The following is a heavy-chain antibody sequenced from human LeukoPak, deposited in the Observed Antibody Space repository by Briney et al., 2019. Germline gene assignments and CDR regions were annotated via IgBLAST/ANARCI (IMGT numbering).Heavy chain of an antibody. Sequence: SQTLSLTCTVSGGSISSGSYYWSWIRQPAGKGLEWIGRIYTSGSTNYNPSLKSRVTISVDTSKNQFSLKLSSVTDADTAVHYCARGGDYGDSYYFDYWGQGTLVPVSS. V-gene: IGHV4-61*02. CDR1: GGSISSGSYY. CDR2: IYTSGST. J-gene: IGHJ4*02. D-gene: IGHD4-17*01. CDR3: ARGGDYGDSYYFDY.